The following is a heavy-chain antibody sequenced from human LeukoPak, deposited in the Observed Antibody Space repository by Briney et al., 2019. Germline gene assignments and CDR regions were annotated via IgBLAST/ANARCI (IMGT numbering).Heavy chain of an antibody. Sequence: ASVKVSCKASGYTFTSYYMHWVRQAPGQGLEWMGLINPTGGSTGYAQKFQGRVTMTEDTSTDTAYMELSSLRSEDTAVYYCAASGGPPAGNFDYWGQGTLVTVSS. J-gene: IGHJ4*02. CDR2: INPTGGST. CDR3: AASGGPPAGNFDY. V-gene: IGHV1-46*01. D-gene: IGHD3-10*01. CDR1: GYTFTSYY.